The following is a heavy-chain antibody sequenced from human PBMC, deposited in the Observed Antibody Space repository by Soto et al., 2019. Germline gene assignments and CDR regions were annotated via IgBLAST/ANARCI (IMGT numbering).Heavy chain of an antibody. CDR2: MNPNSGNT. CDR3: ALGIAARLGGYWYFDL. Sequence: QVQLVQSGAEVKKPGASVKVSCKASGYTFTGYDINWVRQATGQGLEWMGWMNPNSGNTGYAQKFQGRVTMTRNTSISTAYMELSSLRSEDTAVYYCALGIAARLGGYWYFDLWGRGTLVTVSS. V-gene: IGHV1-8*01. CDR1: GYTFTGYD. D-gene: IGHD6-6*01. J-gene: IGHJ2*01.